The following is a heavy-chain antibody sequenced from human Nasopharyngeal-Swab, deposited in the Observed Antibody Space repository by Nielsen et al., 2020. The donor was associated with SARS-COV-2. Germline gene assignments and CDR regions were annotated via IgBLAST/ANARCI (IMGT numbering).Heavy chain of an antibody. CDR3: AKDLGVESPLWFDY. D-gene: IGHD2-15*01. CDR1: GFTFSSYA. Sequence: GESLKISCTASGFTFSSYAMSWVRQAPGKGLEWVSEISGSGCSTYYAESVKGRFTISRDNSKNTLYLQMSSLRAEDTAIYYCAKDLGVESPLWFDYWGQGTLLTVSS. V-gene: IGHV3-23*01. CDR2: ISGSGCST. J-gene: IGHJ4*02.